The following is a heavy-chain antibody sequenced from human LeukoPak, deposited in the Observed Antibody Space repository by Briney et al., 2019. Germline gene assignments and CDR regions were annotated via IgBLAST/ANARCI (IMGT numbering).Heavy chain of an antibody. Sequence: PGGSLRLSCSASGFTFSSYAMHWGRQAPGKGPDFVSAITANGVNTYYADSVKGRFTISRDNSKDALFLQMSSLRPEGTAVYSFVTSSGGWYFNWGQGTLVTVSS. J-gene: IGHJ4*02. CDR1: GFTFSSYA. D-gene: IGHD6-19*01. V-gene: IGHV3-64D*06. CDR3: VTSSGGWYFN. CDR2: ITANGVNT.